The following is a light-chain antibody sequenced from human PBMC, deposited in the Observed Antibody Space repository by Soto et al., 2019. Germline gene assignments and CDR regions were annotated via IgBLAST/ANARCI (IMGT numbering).Light chain of an antibody. J-gene: IGLJ2*01. CDR1: SSDVGDYNY. CDR2: EVN. V-gene: IGLV2-8*01. Sequence: QSALTQPPSASGSPGQSVTISCTGTSSDVGDYNYVSWYQQHPGKAPKLMIYEVNKRPSGVPDRFSGSKSGNTASLTVSGLQAEDEADYYCSSYAGSNNVVFGGGTTVTVL. CDR3: SSYAGSNNVV.